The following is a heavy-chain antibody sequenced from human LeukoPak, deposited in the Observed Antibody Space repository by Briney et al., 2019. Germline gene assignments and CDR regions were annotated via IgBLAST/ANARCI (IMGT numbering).Heavy chain of an antibody. CDR2: IRYDGSNK. J-gene: IGHJ4*02. CDR1: GFTFSSYG. V-gene: IGHV3-30*02. CDR3: AKGAGYCSSTSCYEHFDY. Sequence: PGGSLRLSCAASGFTFSSYGMHWVRQAPGKGLEWVAFIRYDGSNKYYADSVKGRFTISRDNSKNTLYLQMNSLRAEDTAVYYCAKGAGYCSSTSCYEHFDYWGQGTLVTVSS. D-gene: IGHD2-2*01.